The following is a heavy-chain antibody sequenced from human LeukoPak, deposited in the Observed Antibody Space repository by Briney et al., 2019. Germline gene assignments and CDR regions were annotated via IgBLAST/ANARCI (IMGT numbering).Heavy chain of an antibody. Sequence: ASVKVSCKASGYTFTSYDINWARQATGQGLGWMGWMNPNSGNTGYAQKFQGRVTITRNTSISTAYMELSSLRSEDTAVYYCARGPHRGGIFGVVPVPYYYYYYYMDVWGKGTTVTVPS. J-gene: IGHJ6*03. D-gene: IGHD3-3*01. V-gene: IGHV1-8*03. CDR2: MNPNSGNT. CDR1: GYTFTSYD. CDR3: ARGPHRGGIFGVVPVPYYYYYYYMDV.